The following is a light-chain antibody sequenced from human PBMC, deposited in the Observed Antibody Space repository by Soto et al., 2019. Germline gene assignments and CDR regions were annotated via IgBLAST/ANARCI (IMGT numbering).Light chain of an antibody. J-gene: IGKJ4*01. Sequence: DIQMTQSPSSLSASIGDRVTITCQASQNISNFLNWYQHKLGKAPNLLIYDASNLEAEVPSRFSGSGSGTKFTFTISSLQPEDIGTYFCHQYDDLPLTFGGGTKVEI. CDR1: QNISNF. V-gene: IGKV1-33*01. CDR2: DAS. CDR3: HQYDDLPLT.